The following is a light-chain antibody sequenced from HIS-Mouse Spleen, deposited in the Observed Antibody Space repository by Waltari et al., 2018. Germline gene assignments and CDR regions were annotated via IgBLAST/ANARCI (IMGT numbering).Light chain of an antibody. V-gene: IGKV4-1*01. CDR1: QSVLYSSNNKNY. CDR2: WAS. CDR3: QQYYSTPPT. J-gene: IGKJ1*01. Sequence: DIVMTQSPDSLAVSLGERATINXKSSQSVLYSSNNKNYLAWYQQKPGQPPKLLINWASTRESGVPDRFSGSGSGTDFTLTISSLQAEDVAVYYCQQYYSTPPTFGQGTKVEIK.